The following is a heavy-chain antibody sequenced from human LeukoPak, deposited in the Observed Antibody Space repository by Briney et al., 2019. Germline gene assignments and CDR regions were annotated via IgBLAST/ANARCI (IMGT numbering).Heavy chain of an antibody. Sequence: GRCLRLSCAASGFTFNNYGMHWVRQAPGKWLEWMALIWDDGSNKYYADSVKARFTISRDNSKNTLYLQMNSLSAEDTAVYYCSREYFDWSRNYYYGMDVWGQGTTVTV. D-gene: IGHD3-9*01. V-gene: IGHV3-33*01. CDR2: IWDDGSNK. CDR3: SREYFDWSRNYYYGMDV. CDR1: GFTFNNYG. J-gene: IGHJ6*02.